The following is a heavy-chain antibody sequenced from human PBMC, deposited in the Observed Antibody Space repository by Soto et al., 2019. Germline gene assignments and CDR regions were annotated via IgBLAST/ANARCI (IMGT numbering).Heavy chain of an antibody. D-gene: IGHD2-8*01. V-gene: IGHV3-48*02. CDR1: GFTFSNYS. CDR2: ISNNSSVK. Sequence: PGGSLRLSCAVSGFTFSNYSINWDRQAPGKGLEWLSYISNNSSVKYYADSVKGRFTISRDNAKNSLYLQMNSLRDDATDVYYCERDREEYCSKGVCSGPYFDYWGRGTLVTVSS. CDR3: ERDREEYCSKGVCSGPYFDY. J-gene: IGHJ4*02.